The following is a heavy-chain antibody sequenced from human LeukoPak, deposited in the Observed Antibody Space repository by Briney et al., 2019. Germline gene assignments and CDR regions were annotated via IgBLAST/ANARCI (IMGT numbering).Heavy chain of an antibody. CDR1: GFTFSSYA. J-gene: IGHJ6*02. CDR2: ISGSGGST. Sequence: GGSLRLSCAASGFTFSSYAMSWVRQAPGKGLEWVSAISGSGGSTYYADSVKGRFTISRDNSKNTLYLQMNSLRAEDTAVYYCARDRSYSSGWYRGNYYYYYGMDVWGQGTTVTVSS. CDR3: ARDRSYSSGWYRGNYYYYYGMDV. D-gene: IGHD6-19*01. V-gene: IGHV3-23*01.